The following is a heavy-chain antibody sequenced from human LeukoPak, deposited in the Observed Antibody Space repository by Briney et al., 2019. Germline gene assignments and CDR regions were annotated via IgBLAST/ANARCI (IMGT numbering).Heavy chain of an antibody. CDR3: ARSRGAGPGAHFDY. CDR1: GFTFSDEY. Sequence: GGALRLPCAASGFTFSDEYMSWIRQAPGKGLEWVSYISNSGSYTNYADSVKGRFTISRDNAKNSLYLQMNSLRAEDTAVYYCARSRGAGPGAHFDYWGQGTLITVSS. D-gene: IGHD6-19*01. CDR2: ISNSGSYT. J-gene: IGHJ4*02. V-gene: IGHV3-11*03.